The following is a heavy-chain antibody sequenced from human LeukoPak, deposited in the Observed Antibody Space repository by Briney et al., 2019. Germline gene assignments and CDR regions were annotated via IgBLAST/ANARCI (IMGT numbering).Heavy chain of an antibody. CDR2: IYYSGST. V-gene: IGHV4-39*01. J-gene: IGHJ3*02. CDR1: GGSISSSSYY. Sequence: SETLSHTCTVSGGSISSSSYYWGWIRQPPGKGLEWIGSIYYSGSTYYNPSLKSRVTISVDTSKNQFSLKLSSVTAADTAVYYCARHVGWSHAFDIWGQGTMVTVSS. CDR3: ARHVGWSHAFDI. D-gene: IGHD6-19*01.